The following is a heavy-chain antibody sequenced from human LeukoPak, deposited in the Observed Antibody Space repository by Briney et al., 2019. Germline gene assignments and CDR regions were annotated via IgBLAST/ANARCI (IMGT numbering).Heavy chain of an antibody. CDR2: INSDGSST. CDR3: ARGSGGWLIDY. J-gene: IGHJ4*02. V-gene: IGHV3-74*01. D-gene: IGHD5-12*01. CDR1: GFTFSNYW. Sequence: GESLRLSCAASGFTFSNYWMHWFRQAPGKGLVWVSRINSDGSSTSYADSVKGRFTISRDNAKNTVYLQMNSLRAEDTAVYYCARGSGGWLIDYWGQGTLVTVSS.